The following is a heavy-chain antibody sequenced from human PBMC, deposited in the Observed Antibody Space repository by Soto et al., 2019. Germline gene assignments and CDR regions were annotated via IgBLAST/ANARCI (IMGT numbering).Heavy chain of an antibody. CDR1: GYTFTSYG. CDR2: ISAYNGNT. Sequence: QVQLVQSGAEVKKPGASVKVSCKASGYTFTSYGISWVRQAPGLGLEWMGWISAYNGNTNYAQKLQGRVTMTTDTSTSTAYMELRSLRSDDTAVYYCARDRPQLPTHYYGMDVWGQGTTVTVSS. J-gene: IGHJ6*02. D-gene: IGHD2-2*01. V-gene: IGHV1-18*01. CDR3: ARDRPQLPTHYYGMDV.